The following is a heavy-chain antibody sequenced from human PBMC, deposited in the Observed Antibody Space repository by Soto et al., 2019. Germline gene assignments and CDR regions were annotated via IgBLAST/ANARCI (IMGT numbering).Heavy chain of an antibody. CDR3: AKSHTGNYLADN. V-gene: IGHV3-23*01. D-gene: IGHD1-26*01. CDR1: GFTFSNFA. CDR2: ISVSGANT. Sequence: PGGSLRLSCAASGFTFSNFAMNWVRQAPGKGLEWVSGISVSGANTYYADSVKGRFTIPRDNSKNTLYLQMNSLRAEDTAVYYCAKSHTGNYLADNWGQGTLVTVSS. J-gene: IGHJ4*02.